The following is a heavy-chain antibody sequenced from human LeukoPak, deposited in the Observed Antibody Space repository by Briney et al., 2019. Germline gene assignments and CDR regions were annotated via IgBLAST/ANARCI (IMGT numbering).Heavy chain of an antibody. D-gene: IGHD3-22*01. CDR3: ARGSFDSSGYFID. Sequence: SETLSLTCTVSGGSISSSSYYWGWIRQPPGKGLEWIGSIYYSGSTYHNPSLKSRVTISVDTSKNQFSLKLISVTAADTAVYYCARGSFDSSGYFIDWGQGTLVTVSS. CDR1: GGSISSSSYY. CDR2: IYYSGST. V-gene: IGHV4-39*01. J-gene: IGHJ4*02.